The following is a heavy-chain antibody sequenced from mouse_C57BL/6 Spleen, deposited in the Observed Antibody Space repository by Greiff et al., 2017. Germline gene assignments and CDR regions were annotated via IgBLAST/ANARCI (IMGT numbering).Heavy chain of an antibody. D-gene: IGHD3-1*01. J-gene: IGHJ2*01. V-gene: IGHV1-80*01. CDR3: ARSGVSGIYYDY. Sequence: QVQLQQSGAELVKPGASVKISCKASGYAFSSYWMNWVKQRPGKGLEWIGQIYPGDGDTNYNGKFKGKATLTADKSSSTAYMQLSSLTSEDSAVYFCARSGVSGIYYDYWGQGTTLTVSS. CDR1: GYAFSSYW. CDR2: IYPGDGDT.